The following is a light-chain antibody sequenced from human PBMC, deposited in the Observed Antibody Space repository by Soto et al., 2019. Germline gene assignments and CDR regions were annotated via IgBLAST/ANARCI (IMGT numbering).Light chain of an antibody. CDR2: SNN. CDR1: RSNIGSNY. V-gene: IGLV1-47*01. CDR3: AASDDSLSGRL. Sequence: QSVLTQPPSASGTPGQRVTISCSGNRSNIGSNYVFWYQQFPGAAPKLLIYSNNQRPSEVPARFSASKSGTSASLVISGLRSEDEADYYCAASDDSLSGRLFGGGTKVTVL. J-gene: IGLJ3*02.